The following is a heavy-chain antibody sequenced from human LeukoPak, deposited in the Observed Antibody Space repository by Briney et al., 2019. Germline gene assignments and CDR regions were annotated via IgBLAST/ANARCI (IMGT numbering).Heavy chain of an antibody. D-gene: IGHD1/OR15-1a*01. CDR3: AKGNTDPDAFDI. CDR1: GFTFSSYE. V-gene: IGHV3-23*01. J-gene: IGHJ3*02. CDR2: ISGSGGST. Sequence: TGGSLRLSCAASGFTFSSYEMNWVRQAPGKGLEWVSAISGSGGSTYNADSVKGRFTISRDNSKNTLYLQMNSLRAEDTAVYYCAKGNTDPDAFDIWGQGTMVTVSS.